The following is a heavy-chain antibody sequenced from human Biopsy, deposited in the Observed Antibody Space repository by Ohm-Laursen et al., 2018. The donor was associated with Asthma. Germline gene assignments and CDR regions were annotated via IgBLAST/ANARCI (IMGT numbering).Heavy chain of an antibody. J-gene: IGHJ1*01. Sequence: SLRLSCAASGFTFGNFWMSWARQTPGKGLEWVANIKHDGTEKNHVDSLKGRFTISRDNAKNSLYLQMNSLRAEDTAVYYCARTFHFWSPYHAEHYQLWGQGTLVTVSS. CDR1: GFTFGNFW. V-gene: IGHV3-7*01. CDR2: IKHDGTEK. CDR3: ARTFHFWSPYHAEHYQL. D-gene: IGHD3-3*02.